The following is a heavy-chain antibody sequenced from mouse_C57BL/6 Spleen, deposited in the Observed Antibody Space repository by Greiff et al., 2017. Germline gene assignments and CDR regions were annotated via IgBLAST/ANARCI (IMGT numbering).Heavy chain of an antibody. V-gene: IGHV5-6*01. D-gene: IGHD1-1*01. CDR1: GFTFSSYG. CDR3: ARRGSGYYFDY. J-gene: IGHJ2*01. CDR2: ISSGGSDT. Sequence: EVQLQESGGDLVKPGGSLKLSCAASGFTFSSYGMSWVRQTPDKRLEWVATISSGGSDTYYPDSVKGRFTISRDNAKNTLYLQMSSLKSEDTAMYYCARRGSGYYFDYWGQGTTLTVSS.